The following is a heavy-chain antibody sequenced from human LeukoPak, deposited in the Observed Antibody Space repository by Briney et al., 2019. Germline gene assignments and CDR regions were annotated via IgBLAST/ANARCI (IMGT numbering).Heavy chain of an antibody. V-gene: IGHV3-48*03. Sequence: GGSLRLSCAASGLTFINYEMNWARQAPGKGLEWISYISGGGTAVYYADSVKGRFTISRDNAKNSLDLQMINLRAEDTALYYCARTYGLVDYWGQGTLVTVSS. CDR2: ISGGGTAV. D-gene: IGHD4-17*01. CDR3: ARTYGLVDY. CDR1: GLTFINYE. J-gene: IGHJ4*02.